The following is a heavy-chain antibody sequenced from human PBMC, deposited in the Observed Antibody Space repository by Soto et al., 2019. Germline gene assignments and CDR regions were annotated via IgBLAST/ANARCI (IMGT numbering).Heavy chain of an antibody. CDR3: AKXVAFQSGYYSDRHYFAP. D-gene: IGHD3-3*01. J-gene: IGHJ5*02. CDR1: GFPFSSYG. CDR2: ISGSDGTT. V-gene: IGHV3-23*01. Sequence: GGSLRLSCAASGFPFSSYGMNCVRQAPGKGLEGVSAISGSDGTTHYADSVRGRFTISRDNSNNTVFLQMNSLRVEDTGLYYGAKXVAFQSGYYSDRHYFAPWGRGALVTVSS.